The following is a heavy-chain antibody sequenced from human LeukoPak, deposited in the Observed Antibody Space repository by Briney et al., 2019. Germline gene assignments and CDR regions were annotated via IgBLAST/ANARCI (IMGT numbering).Heavy chain of an antibody. J-gene: IGHJ4*02. V-gene: IGHV3-43*02. CDR3: AKDPGSTGDLGYFDF. Sequence: PGGSLRLSCAASGFTFDDYAMHWVRQAPGKGLEWVSLSNGDAVSTYYADSVKGRFTISRDNSKNSLYLQMNSLRTEDTALYYCAKDPGSTGDLGYFDFWGQGTLVTVSS. CDR1: GFTFDDYA. CDR2: SNGDAVST. D-gene: IGHD1-1*01.